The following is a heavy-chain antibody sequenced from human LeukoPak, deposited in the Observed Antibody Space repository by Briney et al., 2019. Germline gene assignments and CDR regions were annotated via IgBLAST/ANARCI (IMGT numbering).Heavy chain of an antibody. V-gene: IGHV4-59*01. CDR1: GGSISGYY. J-gene: IGHJ4*02. CDR3: TRDRELGY. Sequence: SETLSLTCTVSGGSISGYYWSWIRQPPGKGLEWIGYIYYSGATNYNPSLKSRVTISVDTSKNQFSLKLSSVTAADTAVYYCTRDRELGYWGQGTLVTVSS. D-gene: IGHD1-7*01. CDR2: IYYSGAT.